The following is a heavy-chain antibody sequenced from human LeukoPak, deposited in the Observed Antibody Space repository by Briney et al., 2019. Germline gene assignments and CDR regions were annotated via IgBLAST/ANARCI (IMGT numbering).Heavy chain of an antibody. CDR2: FYSGGST. V-gene: IGHV3-53*01. CDR3: ARVRGVRGALDV. CDR1: GFTFSNVW. J-gene: IGHJ6*02. Sequence: GGSLRLSCAASGFTFSNVWMNWVRQAPGKGLEWVSVFYSGGSTYFADSVKGRFTISRDNSKNTLDLQMNSLRGEDTAVYYCARVRGVRGALDVWGQGTTVTASS. D-gene: IGHD3-10*01.